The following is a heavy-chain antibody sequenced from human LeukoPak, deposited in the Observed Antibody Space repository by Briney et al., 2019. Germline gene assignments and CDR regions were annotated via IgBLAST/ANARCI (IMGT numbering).Heavy chain of an antibody. J-gene: IGHJ4*02. Sequence: GGSLRLFCAASGFTFSSYAMHWVRQAPGKGLEWGAVISYHGSNKYYADSVKGRFTISRDNSKNTLYLQMNSLRAEDTAVYYCARVIGLVDYFDSWGQGKLVTVSS. CDR1: GFTFSSYA. D-gene: IGHD2/OR15-2a*01. V-gene: IGHV3-30-3*01. CDR3: ARVIGLVDYFDS. CDR2: ISYHGSNK.